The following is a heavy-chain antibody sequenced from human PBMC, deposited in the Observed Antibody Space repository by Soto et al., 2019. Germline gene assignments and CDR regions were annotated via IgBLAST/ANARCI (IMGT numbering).Heavy chain of an antibody. CDR1: GGSISSYY. D-gene: IGHD2-15*01. J-gene: IGHJ5*02. CDR2: IYTSGST. CDR3: ARDRRISRYCSGGSCSNWFDP. V-gene: IGHV4-4*07. Sequence: SETLSLTCTVSGGSISSYYWSWIRQPAGKGLEWIGRIYTSGSTNYNPSLKSRVTMSVDTSKNQFSLKLSSVTAADTAVYYCARDRRISRYCSGGSCSNWFDPWGQGTLVTVSS.